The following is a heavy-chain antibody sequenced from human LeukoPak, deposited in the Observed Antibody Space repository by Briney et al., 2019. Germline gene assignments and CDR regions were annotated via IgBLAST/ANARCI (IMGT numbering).Heavy chain of an antibody. J-gene: IGHJ4*02. D-gene: IGHD4-17*01. CDR1: GFTFDDYG. Sequence: GGSLRLSCAASGFTFDDYGMSWVRQAPGKGLEWVSAINWDATTTRYTDSVRGRFTISRDNAKNSLYLQMNSLRAEDTALYYCARDQATVTSGDFDYWGQGTLVTVSS. CDR2: INWDATTT. V-gene: IGHV3-20*04. CDR3: ARDQATVTSGDFDY.